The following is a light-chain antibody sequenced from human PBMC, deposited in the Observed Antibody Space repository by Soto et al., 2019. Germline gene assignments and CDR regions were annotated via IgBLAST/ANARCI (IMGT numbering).Light chain of an antibody. V-gene: IGKV1-39*01. CDR2: AAS. CDR3: QQSYATPRT. J-gene: IGKJ1*01. Sequence: DIQMTQSPSSLSASVGDRVTITCRASQSISGYLNWYQQKPGKAPKLLIYAASSLQSGVPSRFSGSGSGTDFTLNINSLQPEDFATYYCQQSYATPRTFGQGTKVDIK. CDR1: QSISGY.